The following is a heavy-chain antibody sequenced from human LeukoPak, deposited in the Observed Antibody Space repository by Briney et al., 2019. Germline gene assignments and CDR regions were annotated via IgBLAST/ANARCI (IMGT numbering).Heavy chain of an antibody. J-gene: IGHJ4*02. Sequence: GGSLRLSCAASGFTVSSNYMSWVRQAPGKGLEWVSVIYSGGSTYYADSVKGRFTISRDNYKNTLYLQMNSLRAEDTAVYYCARVFGWYYFDYWGQGTLVTVSS. V-gene: IGHV3-53*01. CDR2: IYSGGST. CDR3: ARVFGWYYFDY. D-gene: IGHD6-19*01. CDR1: GFTVSSNY.